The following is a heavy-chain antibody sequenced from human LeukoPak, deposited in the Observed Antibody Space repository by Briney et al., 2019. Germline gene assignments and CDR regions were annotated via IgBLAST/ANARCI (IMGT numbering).Heavy chain of an antibody. D-gene: IGHD6-13*01. CDR2: IIPIFGTA. CDR3: ARVRQQLAFDY. Sequence: ASVRVSFKASGGTFSIYAISWVRQAPGQGLEWMGGIIPIFGTANYAQKFQGRVTITADESTSTAYMELSSLRSEDTAVYYCARVRQQLAFDYWGQGTLVTVSS. V-gene: IGHV1-69*13. J-gene: IGHJ4*02. CDR1: GGTFSIYA.